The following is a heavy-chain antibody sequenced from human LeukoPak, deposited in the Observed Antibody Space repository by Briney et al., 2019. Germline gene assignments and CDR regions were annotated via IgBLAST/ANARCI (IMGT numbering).Heavy chain of an antibody. CDR3: ARLAYSSGWFAGYFDY. CDR2: IYPGDSDT. CDR1: GYSFTSYW. D-gene: IGHD6-19*01. Sequence: GESLKISCKGSGYSFTSYWIGWVRQMPGKGLEWMGIIYPGDSDTRYSPSFQGQVTISADKSIATAYLQWSSLKASDTAIYYCARLAYSSGWFAGYFDYWGQGTLVTVSS. J-gene: IGHJ4*02. V-gene: IGHV5-51*01.